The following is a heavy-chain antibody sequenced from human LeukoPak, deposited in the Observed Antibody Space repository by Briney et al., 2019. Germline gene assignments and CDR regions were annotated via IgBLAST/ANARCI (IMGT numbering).Heavy chain of an antibody. V-gene: IGHV1-18*01. Sequence: ASVKVSCKASGYTFTSYGISWVRQAPGQGLEWMGWISAYDGNTNYAQKLQGRVTMTTDTSTSTAYMELRSLRSDDTAVYYCAREVGYYGSGSNDYWGQGTLVTVSS. CDR1: GYTFTSYG. J-gene: IGHJ4*02. D-gene: IGHD3-10*01. CDR3: AREVGYYGSGSNDY. CDR2: ISAYDGNT.